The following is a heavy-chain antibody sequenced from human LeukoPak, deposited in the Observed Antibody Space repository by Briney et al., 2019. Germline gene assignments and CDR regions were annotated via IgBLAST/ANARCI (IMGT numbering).Heavy chain of an antibody. D-gene: IGHD3-9*01. Sequence: PGGSLRLSCAASGFTFSSYSMNWVRQAPGKGLERVSSISSSSSYKYYADSVKGRFTISRDNAKNSLYLQMNSLRAEDTAVYYCARVPVLRYFDWPGDAFDIWGQGTMVTVSS. CDR2: ISSSSSYK. V-gene: IGHV3-21*01. CDR1: GFTFSSYS. CDR3: ARVPVLRYFDWPGDAFDI. J-gene: IGHJ3*02.